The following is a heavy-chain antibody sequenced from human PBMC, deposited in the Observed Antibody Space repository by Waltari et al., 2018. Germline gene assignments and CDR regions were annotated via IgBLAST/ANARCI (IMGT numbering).Heavy chain of an antibody. CDR2: MYYRGSS. CDR3: ARAFGSGSYAWFDS. D-gene: IGHD3-10*01. J-gene: IGHJ5*01. CDR1: GDSVTSGSYY. V-gene: IGHV4-39*01. Sequence: QLQLQESGPGLVKPSETLSLTCSVSGDSVTSGSYYWGWVRQPPRKGLEWIGIMYYRGSSHSNPTLKSRVTISLDTSKNQFSLMLSSVAAADTAVYYCARAFGSGSYAWFDSWGQGTLVTVSS.